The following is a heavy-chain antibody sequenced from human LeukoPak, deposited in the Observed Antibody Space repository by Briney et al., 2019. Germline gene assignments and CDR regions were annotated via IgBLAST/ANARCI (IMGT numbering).Heavy chain of an antibody. Sequence: GGSLRLSCTVSGFTLSSYGINGVRQAPGKGLEWVAYISASGSNIYYVDSVMGRFTVSRDNPKSSLFLQMNSPRAEDTAVYYCARVKGSFYAYCDQGALVTVSS. CDR1: GFTLSSYG. D-gene: IGHD2-15*01. CDR3: ARVKGSFYAY. J-gene: IGHJ4*02. CDR2: ISASGSNI. V-gene: IGHV3-48*01.